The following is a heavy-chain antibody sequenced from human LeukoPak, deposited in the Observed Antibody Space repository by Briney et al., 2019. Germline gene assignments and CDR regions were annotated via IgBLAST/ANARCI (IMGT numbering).Heavy chain of an antibody. CDR3: ARGYCSSPRCSSIGYFDL. Sequence: SETLSLTCTVSGGSISSSSYYLGWIRQPPGKGLEWIGGIYFRGSTYYNPSLKSRVTISVDTSKNQFSLKLSSVTAADTSVYYCARGYCSSPRCSSIGYFDLWGRGTLVTVSS. CDR2: IYFRGST. CDR1: GGSISSSSYY. V-gene: IGHV4-39*01. D-gene: IGHD2-2*01. J-gene: IGHJ2*01.